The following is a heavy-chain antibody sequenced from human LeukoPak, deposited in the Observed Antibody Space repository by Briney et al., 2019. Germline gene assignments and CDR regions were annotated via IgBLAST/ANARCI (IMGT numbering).Heavy chain of an antibody. Sequence: SETLSLTCTVSGRSISSGSYYWSWIRQPAGKGLEWIGRIYTSGSTNYNPSLKSRVTISVDTSKNQFSLKLSSVTAADTAVYYCARGTPRVVVAATYGMDVWGQGTTVTVSS. CDR1: GRSISSGSYY. V-gene: IGHV4-61*02. J-gene: IGHJ6*02. CDR2: IYTSGST. D-gene: IGHD2-15*01. CDR3: ARGTPRVVVAATYGMDV.